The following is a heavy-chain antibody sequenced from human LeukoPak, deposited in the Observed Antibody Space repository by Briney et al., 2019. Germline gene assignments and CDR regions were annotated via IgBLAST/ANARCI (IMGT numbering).Heavy chain of an antibody. CDR3: TRAPEGGSSSSLGNWFDP. CDR2: IYTSGST. J-gene: IGHJ5*02. Sequence: PSETLSLTCTVSGGSISSGNYYWSWIRQPAGKGLEWIGRIYTSGSTNYNPSLKSRVTISVDTSKNQFSLKLSSVTAADPAVYYWTRAPEGGSSSSLGNWFDPWGQGTLVTVSS. D-gene: IGHD6-6*01. V-gene: IGHV4-61*02. CDR1: GGSISSGNYY.